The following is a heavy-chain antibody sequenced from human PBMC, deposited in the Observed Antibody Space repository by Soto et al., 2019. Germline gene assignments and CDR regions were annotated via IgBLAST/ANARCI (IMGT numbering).Heavy chain of an antibody. J-gene: IGHJ4*02. CDR3: ARAPRYTSGYPQYYVDY. D-gene: IGHD3-22*01. CDR1: GYTFTGYY. CDR2: INPNSGGT. V-gene: IGHV1-2*04. Sequence: QVQLVQSGAEVKKPGASVKVSCKASGYTFTGYYMHWVRQAPGQGLEWMGWINPNSGGTNYAQKLQGWVTMTRDTSISTAKIEMGRLRSDATAVYDCARAPRYTSGYPQYYVDYWGQGTLVTVSS.